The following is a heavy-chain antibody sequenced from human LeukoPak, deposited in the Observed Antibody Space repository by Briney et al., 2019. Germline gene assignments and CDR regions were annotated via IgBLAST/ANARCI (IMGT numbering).Heavy chain of an antibody. CDR2: INANSGTT. CDR1: GFAFSFYA. J-gene: IGHJ5*01. CDR3: AKPISGGLAVTADWFHP. V-gene: IGHV3-23*01. D-gene: IGHD6-19*01. Sequence: GGSLRLSCAASGFAFSFYAMSWLRQPPGKGLEWVSTINANSGTTSYAASVRCRFTISRDNSKNTLYLQVNTLRADDTATYYCAKPISGGLAVTADWFHPWGEGTLVVVSS.